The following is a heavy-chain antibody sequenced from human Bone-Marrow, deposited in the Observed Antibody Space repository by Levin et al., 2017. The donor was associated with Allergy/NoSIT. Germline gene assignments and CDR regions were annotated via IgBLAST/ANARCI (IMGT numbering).Heavy chain of an antibody. Sequence: GESLKISCKASGYTFTGYYMHWVRQAPGQGLEWMGWINPNSGGTNYAQKFQGRVTMTRDTSISTAYMELSRLRSDDTAVYYCARVKWELNVGAFDIWGQGTMVTVSS. CDR3: ARVKWELNVGAFDI. V-gene: IGHV1-2*02. J-gene: IGHJ3*02. D-gene: IGHD1-26*01. CDR1: GYTFTGYY. CDR2: INPNSGGT.